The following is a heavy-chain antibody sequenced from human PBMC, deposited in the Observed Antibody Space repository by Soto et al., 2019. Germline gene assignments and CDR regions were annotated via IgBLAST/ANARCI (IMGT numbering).Heavy chain of an antibody. V-gene: IGHV4-30-2*01. CDR1: GCSISSGGYS. Sequence: PSETLSLTCAVSGCSISSGGYSWGWIRQPPGKGLEWIGYIYHSGSTYYNPSLKSRVTISVDRSKNQLSLKLSSVTAADTAVYYCARRHHHYDPWGQGKLVYVPS. D-gene: IGHD3-22*01. J-gene: IGHJ4*02. CDR2: IYHSGST. CDR3: ARRHHHYDP.